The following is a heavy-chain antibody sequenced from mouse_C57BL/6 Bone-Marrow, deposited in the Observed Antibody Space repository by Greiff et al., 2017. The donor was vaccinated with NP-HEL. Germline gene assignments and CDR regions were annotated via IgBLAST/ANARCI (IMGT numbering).Heavy chain of an antibody. J-gene: IGHJ3*01. Sequence: EVKLMESGPELVKPGASVKIPCKASGYTFTDYNMDWVKQSHGKSLEWIGDINPNNGGTIYNQKFKGKATLTVDKSSSTAYMELRSLTSEDTAVYYCARLGSDIAYWGKGTLVTVSA. CDR3: ARLGSDIAY. CDR2: INPNNGGT. CDR1: GYTFTDYN. D-gene: IGHD1-1*02. V-gene: IGHV1-18*01.